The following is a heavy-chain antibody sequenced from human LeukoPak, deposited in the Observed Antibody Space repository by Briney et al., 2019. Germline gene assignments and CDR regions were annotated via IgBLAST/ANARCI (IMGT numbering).Heavy chain of an antibody. D-gene: IGHD6-13*01. J-gene: IGHJ5*02. Sequence: SETLSLTCTVSGYSISSGYYWGWVRQRPGKGLEWIASIYHSGGTYYNPSLKSRVTISVDTSKKHFSLDLSSVTAADTAVYYCARRVGAAAGPNWFDPWGQGTLVTVSS. CDR1: GYSISSGYY. CDR2: IYHSGGT. CDR3: ARRVGAAAGPNWFDP. V-gene: IGHV4-38-2*02.